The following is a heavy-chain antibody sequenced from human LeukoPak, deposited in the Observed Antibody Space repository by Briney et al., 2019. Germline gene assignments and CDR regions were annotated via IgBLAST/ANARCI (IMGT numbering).Heavy chain of an antibody. CDR3: ASLEGAVAGNDEYYFDY. CDR1: GFTFSSYW. Sequence: PGGSLRPSCAVSGFTFSSYWMSSVRQAPGKGLEWVANIKQDGSEKYYADSAKGRFTISRDNAKNSLYLQMNSLRAEDTAVYYCASLEGAVAGNDEYYFDYWGQGTLVTVSS. J-gene: IGHJ4*02. V-gene: IGHV3-7*01. D-gene: IGHD6-19*01. CDR2: IKQDGSEK.